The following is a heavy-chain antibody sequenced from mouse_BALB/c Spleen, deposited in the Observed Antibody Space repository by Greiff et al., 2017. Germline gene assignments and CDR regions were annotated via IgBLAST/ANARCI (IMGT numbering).Heavy chain of an antibody. CDR3: ARARSGYYYGSSSSFDY. Sequence: EVQLVESGGGLVKPGGSLKLSCAASGFTFSSYAMSWVRQTPEKRLEWVASISSGGSTYYPDSVKGRFTISRDNARNILYLQMSSLRSEDTAMYYCARARSGYYYGSSSSFDYWGQGTTLTVSS. D-gene: IGHD1-1*01. CDR1: GFTFSSYA. V-gene: IGHV5-6-5*01. J-gene: IGHJ2*01. CDR2: ISSGGST.